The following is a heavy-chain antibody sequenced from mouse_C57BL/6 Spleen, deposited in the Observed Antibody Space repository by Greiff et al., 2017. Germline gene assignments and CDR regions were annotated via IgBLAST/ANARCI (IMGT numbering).Heavy chain of an antibody. V-gene: IGHV1-54*01. J-gene: IGHJ2*01. Sequence: VQLQQSGAELVRPGTSVKVSCKASGYAFTNYLIEWVKQRPGQGLEWIGVINPGSGGTNYNEKFKGKATLTADKSSSTAYMQLSSLTSEDSAVYFCAREDGSPLYFDYWGQGTTLTVSS. CDR1: GYAFTNYL. CDR3: AREDGSPLYFDY. D-gene: IGHD1-1*02. CDR2: INPGSGGT.